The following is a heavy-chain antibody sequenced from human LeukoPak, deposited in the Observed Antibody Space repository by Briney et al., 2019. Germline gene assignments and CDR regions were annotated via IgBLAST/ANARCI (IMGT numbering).Heavy chain of an antibody. CDR3: ARGPYYDFWSGYYTGVHYYYHYGMDV. CDR2: MNPNSGNT. CDR1: GYTFTSYD. J-gene: IGHJ6*02. Sequence: GASVKVSCKASGYTFTSYDINWVRQATGQGLEWMGWMNPNSGNTGYAQKFQGRVTMTRNTSISTAYMELSSLRSEDTAVYYCARGPYYDFWSGYYTGVHYYYHYGMDVWGQGTTVTVSS. V-gene: IGHV1-8*01. D-gene: IGHD3-3*01.